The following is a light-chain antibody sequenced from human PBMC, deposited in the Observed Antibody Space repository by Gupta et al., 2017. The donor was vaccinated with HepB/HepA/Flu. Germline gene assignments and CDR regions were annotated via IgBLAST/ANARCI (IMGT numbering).Light chain of an antibody. CDR1: QSVSSN. CDR3: QQYNNWPLFT. V-gene: IGKV3-15*01. CDR2: GAS. Sequence: EIVMTQSPATLSVSPGERATLSCRASQSVSSNLAWYQQKPGQAPRLLIYGASTRATGITARFSGSGFGKEFPLTISSRQSEDFAVYYCQQYNNWPLFTFGQGTLLDIK. J-gene: IGKJ5*01.